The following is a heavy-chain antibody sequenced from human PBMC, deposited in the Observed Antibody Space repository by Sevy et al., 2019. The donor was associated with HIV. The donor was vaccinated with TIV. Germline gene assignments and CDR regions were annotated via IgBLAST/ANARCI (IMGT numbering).Heavy chain of an antibody. CDR1: GFTFSNYA. Sequence: GGSPRLSCAATGFTFSNYAMHWVRQAPGKGMEWVAIIWSDGAYQYHGDSVKGRFAISRDNSKNKLYLQMNNVRVEDTAVYYCARGGYYYDNAAYYALDSWGQGTLVTVSS. D-gene: IGHD3-22*01. V-gene: IGHV3-33*01. J-gene: IGHJ4*02. CDR2: IWSDGAYQ. CDR3: ARGGYYYDNAAYYALDS.